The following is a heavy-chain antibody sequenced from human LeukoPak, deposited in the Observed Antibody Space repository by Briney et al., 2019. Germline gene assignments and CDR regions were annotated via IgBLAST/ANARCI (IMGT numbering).Heavy chain of an antibody. CDR1: GGSFSGYY. CDR3: ARGYYYYYMDV. V-gene: IGHV4-34*01. CDR2: INHSGST. Sequence: SETLSLTCAVYGGSFSGYYWSWIRQPPGRGLEWIGEINHSGSTNYNPSLKSRVTISVDTSKNQFSLKLSSVTAADTAVYYCARGYYYYYMDVWGKGTTVTVSS. J-gene: IGHJ6*03.